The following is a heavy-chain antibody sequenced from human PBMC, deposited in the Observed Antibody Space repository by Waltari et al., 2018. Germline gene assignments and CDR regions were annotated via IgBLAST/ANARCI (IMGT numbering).Heavy chain of an antibody. CDR2: ISWNSGRT. Sequence: EVKLVESGGGLVQPGGSLRLSCIGSGFNFENYAMHWVRQAPGKGLEWVSGISWNSGRTGYAETGRGRVTISRDNAKKSLHLQMNSLRPEDTALYFCAKDAWYAREKYYGMDVWGQGTTVTVSS. V-gene: IGHV3-9*01. D-gene: IGHD6-13*01. J-gene: IGHJ6*02. CDR1: GFNFENYA. CDR3: AKDAWYAREKYYGMDV.